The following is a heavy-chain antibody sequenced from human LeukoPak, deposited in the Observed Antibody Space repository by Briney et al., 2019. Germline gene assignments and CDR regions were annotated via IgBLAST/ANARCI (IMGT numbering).Heavy chain of an antibody. CDR3: ARRGYYDSVEDY. CDR1: GGSISSSSYY. V-gene: IGHV4-39*01. CDR2: IYYSGST. D-gene: IGHD3-22*01. J-gene: IGHJ4*02. Sequence: SEILSLTCTVSGGSISSSSYYWGWIRQPPGKGLEWIGSIYYSGSTYYNPSLKSRVTISVDTSKNQFSLKLSSVTAADTAVYYCARRGYYDSVEDYWGQGTLVTVSS.